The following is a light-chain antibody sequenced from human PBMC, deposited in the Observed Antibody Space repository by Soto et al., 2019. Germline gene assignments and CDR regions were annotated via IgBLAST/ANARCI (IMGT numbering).Light chain of an antibody. Sequence: QSVLTQPPSASGSPGQSVTISCTGTSSDVGGYNYVSWYQQHPGKAPKLMIYEVSKRPSGVPDRFSGSKSGNTASLTVSGLQAEDEADYYCSSYAGSNLYFFGTGTKLTVL. CDR3: SSYAGSNLYF. CDR2: EVS. V-gene: IGLV2-8*01. CDR1: SSDVGGYNY. J-gene: IGLJ1*01.